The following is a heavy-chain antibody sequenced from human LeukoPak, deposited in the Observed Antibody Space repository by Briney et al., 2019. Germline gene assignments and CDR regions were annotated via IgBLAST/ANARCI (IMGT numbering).Heavy chain of an antibody. Sequence: GGSLGLSCAASGFAFSSHGMTWVRQAPGKGLEWVSSITGSGISTYYADSVKGRFTISRDNSKNTLFLQMSSLRAEDTAIYYCAKSSGSYLWGNRGPTDYWGQGTLVTVSS. CDR2: ITGSGIST. D-gene: IGHD1-26*01. J-gene: IGHJ4*01. V-gene: IGHV3-23*01. CDR1: GFAFSSHG. CDR3: AKSSGSYLWGNRGPTDY.